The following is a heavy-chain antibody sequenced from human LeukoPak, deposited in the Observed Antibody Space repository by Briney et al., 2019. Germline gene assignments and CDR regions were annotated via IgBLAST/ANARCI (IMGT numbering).Heavy chain of an antibody. V-gene: IGHV4-4*07. J-gene: IGHJ6*03. D-gene: IGHD3-10*01. CDR1: GGSISIYY. CDR2: IFTSGIT. CDR3: ARETSGTYYNPLGYMDV. Sequence: PSETLSLSCTVSGGSISIYYWNWIRHPAGKGLEWIGRIFTSGITNYNPSLKSRVTMSVDTSKNQFSLNLSSVIAADTAIYYCARETSGTYYNPLGYMDVWGKGTTVTVSS.